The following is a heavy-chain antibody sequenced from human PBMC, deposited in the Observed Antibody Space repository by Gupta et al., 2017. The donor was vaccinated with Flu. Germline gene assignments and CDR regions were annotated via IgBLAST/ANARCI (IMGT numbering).Heavy chain of an antibody. D-gene: IGHD3-22*01. J-gene: IGHJ3*01. V-gene: IGHV5-51*01. CDR2: IYPFDSDT. CDR3: ARFFYDTADTYYSRPSLGAFDV. Sequence: RQRPGKGLEWLGIIYPFDSDTRYGPSFQGQVTISADNSISTAYLLWTSLKASDTGTYYCARFFYDTADTYYSRPSLGAFDVWGQGTPVTVSS.